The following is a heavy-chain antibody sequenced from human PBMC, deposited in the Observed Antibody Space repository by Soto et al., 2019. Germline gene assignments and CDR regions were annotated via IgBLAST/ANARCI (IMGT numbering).Heavy chain of an antibody. CDR2: IGGTGSKT. CDR3: AKRDTSGWYYFDS. CDR1: GFTFSNYV. D-gene: IGHD6-19*01. V-gene: IGHV3-23*01. J-gene: IGHJ4*02. Sequence: GGSLRLSCVASGFTFSNYVMSWVRQAPGKGLEWVSSIGGTGSKTYYAGSMKGRFTISRDNPKKTLYLQTNSLRAEDTAVYYCAKRDTSGWYYFDSWGQGTQVTVSS.